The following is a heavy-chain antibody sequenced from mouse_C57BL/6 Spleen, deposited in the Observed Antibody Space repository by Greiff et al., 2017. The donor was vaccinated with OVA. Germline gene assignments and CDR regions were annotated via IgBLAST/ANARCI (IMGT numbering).Heavy chain of an antibody. D-gene: IGHD2-12*01. CDR1: GYTFTSYW. J-gene: IGHJ4*01. V-gene: IGHV1-52*01. CDR2: IDPSDSET. Sequence: VQLQQPGAELVRPGSSVKLSCKASGYTFTSYWLHWVKQRPIQGLEWIGNIDPSDSETHYNQKFKDKATLTVDKSSSTAYMQLSRLTSEDSAVYYWARHYSIRRPYAMDYWGQGTSVTVSS. CDR3: ARHYSIRRPYAMDY.